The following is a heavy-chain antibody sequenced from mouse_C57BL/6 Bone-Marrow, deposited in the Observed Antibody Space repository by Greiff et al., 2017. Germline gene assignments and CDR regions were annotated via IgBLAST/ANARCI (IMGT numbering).Heavy chain of an antibody. V-gene: IGHV1-53*01. CDR2: INPSNGGT. CDR1: GYTFTSYW. Sequence: QVQLQQPGTELVKPGASVKLSCKASGYTFTSYWMHWVKQRPGQGLEWIGNINPSNGGTNYNEKFKSKATLTVDKSSSTAYMQLSSLTSEDSAVYYCARGGYGSSYDCWYFDVWGTGTTVTVSS. D-gene: IGHD1-1*01. J-gene: IGHJ1*03. CDR3: ARGGYGSSYDCWYFDV.